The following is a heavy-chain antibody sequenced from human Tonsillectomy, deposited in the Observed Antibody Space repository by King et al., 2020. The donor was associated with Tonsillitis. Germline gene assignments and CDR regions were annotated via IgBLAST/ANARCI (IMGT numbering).Heavy chain of an antibody. J-gene: IGHJ3*02. V-gene: IGHV5-51*01. CDR3: ARYDSTGAGAFDI. Sequence: QLVQSGAEVKKPGESLKISCKGSGYSFTRYWIVWVRQMPGKGLEWMGIIYPCDSETSYSPSFQGQVTIPADQAISTAFLQWSKLKASDSAIYYCARYDSTGAGAFDIWGQGTMVTVSS. CDR2: IYPCDSET. D-gene: IGHD3-22*01. CDR1: GYSFTRYW.